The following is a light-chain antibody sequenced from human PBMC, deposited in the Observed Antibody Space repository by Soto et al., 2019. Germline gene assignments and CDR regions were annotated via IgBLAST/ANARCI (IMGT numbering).Light chain of an antibody. Sequence: EIVMTQSPATLSVSPGERATLSCRASQSVSSNLAWYQQKPGQAPRLLIYGASTRATGIPTRFSGSGSGTEFTLTIRSLQSEDFAVYYCQQYNNWHQFGQGTKVEIK. CDR2: GAS. CDR3: QQYNNWHQ. V-gene: IGKV3-15*01. J-gene: IGKJ1*01. CDR1: QSVSSN.